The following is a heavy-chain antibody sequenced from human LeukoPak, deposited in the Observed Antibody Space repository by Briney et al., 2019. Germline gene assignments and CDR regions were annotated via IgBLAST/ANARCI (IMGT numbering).Heavy chain of an antibody. V-gene: IGHV3-23*01. CDR2: INGGHYPT. Sequence: GGSLRLSCAASGFSFSNFAMTWVRQAPGKGLEWVSSINGGHYPTYNTDSVKGRFTISRDNSKNTLYLQMNGLRADDTAVYYCTRDPNGDYVGAFDSWGQGTLVTVSS. J-gene: IGHJ5*01. CDR1: GFSFSNFA. CDR3: TRDPNGDYVGAFDS. D-gene: IGHD4-17*01.